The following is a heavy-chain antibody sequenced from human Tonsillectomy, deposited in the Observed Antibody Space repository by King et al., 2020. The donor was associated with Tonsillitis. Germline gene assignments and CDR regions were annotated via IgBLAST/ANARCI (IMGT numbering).Heavy chain of an antibody. D-gene: IGHD1-1*01. CDR3: ARKNDWYFDL. CDR1: GFTFSSYG. CDR2: IWYGGSNR. V-gene: IGHV3-33*08. J-gene: IGHJ2*01. Sequence: VQLVESGGGVVQPGRSLRLSCVVSGFTFSSYGMHWVRQAPGKGLEWVAVIWYGGSNRDYVDSVKGRFTISRDDSKNTLYLQMNSLGAEDTAVYYCARKNDWYFDLWGRGTLVTVSS.